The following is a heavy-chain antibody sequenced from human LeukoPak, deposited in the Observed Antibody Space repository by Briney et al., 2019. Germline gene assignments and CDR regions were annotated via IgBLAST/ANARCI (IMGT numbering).Heavy chain of an antibody. CDR1: GGSISSGSYY. CDR2: IYTSGST. D-gene: IGHD4-17*01. V-gene: IGHV4-61*02. CDR3: ARDGGDYGDLSFDY. Sequence: SQTLSLTCTVSGGSISSGSYYWSWIWQPAGKGLEWIGRIYTSGSTNYNPSLKSRVTISVDTSKNQFSLKLSSVTAADTAVYYCARDGGDYGDLSFDYWGQGTLVTVSS. J-gene: IGHJ4*02.